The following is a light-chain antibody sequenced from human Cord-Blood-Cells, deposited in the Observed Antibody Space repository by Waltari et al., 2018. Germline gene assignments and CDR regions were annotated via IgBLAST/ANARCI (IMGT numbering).Light chain of an antibody. V-gene: IGKV3-15*01. CDR3: QQYNNWLT. CDR2: GAS. CDR1: QSVSSN. J-gene: IGKJ4*01. Sequence: EIVMTQSPATLSVSPGERATLSCRASQSVSSNLAWYHQKPGQAPRLLIYGASTRATGIPARFSGSGSGTEFTLTISSRQSEDFAVYYCQQYNNWLTFGGGTKVEIK.